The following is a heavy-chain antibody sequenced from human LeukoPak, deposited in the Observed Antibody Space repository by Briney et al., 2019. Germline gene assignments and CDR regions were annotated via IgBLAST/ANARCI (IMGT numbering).Heavy chain of an antibody. CDR1: GFTFSSYE. V-gene: IGHV3-48*03. D-gene: IGHD1-7*01. CDR3: ARAGLELEAFDY. CDR2: ISSSGSTI. J-gene: IGHJ4*02. Sequence: GGSLRLSCAASGFTFSSYEMNWVRQAPGKGLEWVSYISSSGSTIYYADSVKGRFTISRDNAKNSLYLQMSSLRAEDTAVYYCARAGLELEAFDYWGQGTLVTVSS.